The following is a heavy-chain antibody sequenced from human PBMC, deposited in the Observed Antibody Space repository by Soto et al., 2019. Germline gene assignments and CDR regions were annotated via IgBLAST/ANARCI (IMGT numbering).Heavy chain of an antibody. J-gene: IGHJ1*01. CDR1: GFSVSSND. CDR3: ARGYGSSYGFGF. CDR2: IYSGGTT. Sequence: GGSLRLSCAASGFSVSSNDLTWVRQAPGRGLEWVSSIYSGGTTYYADSVKGRFSVSRDNSKNTLYLQMSSLRDEDSAVYYCARGYGSSYGFGFWGQRTLVTVSS. D-gene: IGHD3-16*02. V-gene: IGHV3-53*01.